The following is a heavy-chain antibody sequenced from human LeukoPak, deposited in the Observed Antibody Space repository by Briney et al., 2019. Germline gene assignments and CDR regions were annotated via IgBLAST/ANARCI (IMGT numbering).Heavy chain of an antibody. D-gene: IGHD3-10*01. CDR2: INPNSGGT. V-gene: IGHV1-2*02. CDR3: AFLWFGELLGTKRTLNLPDY. J-gene: IGHJ4*02. Sequence: GASVKVSCKASGYTFTGYYMHWVRQAPGQGLEWMGWINPNSGGTNYAQKFQGRVTMTRDTSISTAYMELSRLRSDDTAVYYCAFLWFGELLGTKRTLNLPDYWGQGTLVTVSS. CDR1: GYTFTGYY.